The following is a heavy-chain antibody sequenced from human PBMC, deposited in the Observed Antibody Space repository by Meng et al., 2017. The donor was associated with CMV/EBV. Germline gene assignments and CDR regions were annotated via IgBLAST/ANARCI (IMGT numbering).Heavy chain of an antibody. J-gene: IGHJ4*02. Sequence: ASVKVSCKASGYTFTSYDISWVRQDPGQGLEWMGWISAYNGNTNYAQKLQGRVTMTTDTSTSTAYMELRSLRSDDTAVYYCARDDLKYSGSYSTDYWGQGTLVTVSS. D-gene: IGHD1-26*01. CDR2: ISAYNGNT. V-gene: IGHV1-18*01. CDR1: GYTFTSYD. CDR3: ARDDLKYSGSYSTDY.